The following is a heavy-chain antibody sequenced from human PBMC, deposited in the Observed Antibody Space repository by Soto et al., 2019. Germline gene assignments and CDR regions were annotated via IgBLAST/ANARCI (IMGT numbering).Heavy chain of an antibody. V-gene: IGHV1-18*01. Sequence: GASVKVSCKASGYTFTSYGISWVRQAPGQGLEWMGWISAYNGNTNYAQKLQGRVTMTTDTSTSTAYMELRSLRSDDTAVYYCARDPNYDFWSGYSGWYYYYGMDVWGQGTTVTVSS. CDR3: ARDPNYDFWSGYSGWYYYYGMDV. D-gene: IGHD3-3*01. CDR1: GYTFTSYG. J-gene: IGHJ6*02. CDR2: ISAYNGNT.